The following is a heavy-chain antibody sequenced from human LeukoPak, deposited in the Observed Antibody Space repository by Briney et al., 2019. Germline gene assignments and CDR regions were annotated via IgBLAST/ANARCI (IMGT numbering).Heavy chain of an antibody. V-gene: IGHV4-4*07. CDR3: ARDSSSTYYYYMDV. CDR2: IYTSGST. CDR1: GGSISSYY. J-gene: IGHJ6*03. D-gene: IGHD2-2*01. Sequence: AETLSLTCAVSGGSISSYYWTWIRQPARKGLEWIGRIYTSGSTNYNPSLKSRVTMSVDTSKNQFSLKLNSVTAADTAVYYCARDSSSTYYYYMDVWGKGTTVTVSS.